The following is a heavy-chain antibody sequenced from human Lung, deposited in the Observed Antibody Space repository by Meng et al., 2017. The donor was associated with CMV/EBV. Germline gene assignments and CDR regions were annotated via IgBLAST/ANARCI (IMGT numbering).Heavy chain of an antibody. CDR1: GVSTSSNIR. D-gene: IGHD1-26*01. CDR3: ARGKQDAWELLAY. J-gene: IGHJ4*02. Sequence: QVQRQRSAPGLVKPSGTLSLTCGVSGVSTSSNIRWTWVRQPPGKGLEWIGDIDDSGSTNYNPSLNSRISISLDKSKNHFSLKVNSVTAADTAVYYCARGKQDAWELLAYWGQGALVTVSS. V-gene: IGHV4-4*02. CDR2: IDDSGST.